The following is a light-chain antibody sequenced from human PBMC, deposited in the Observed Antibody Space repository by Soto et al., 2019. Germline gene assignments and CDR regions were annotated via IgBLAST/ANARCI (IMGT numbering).Light chain of an antibody. CDR1: QRISSN. Sequence: DTVMTQSPATLSVSPGERATLSCRASQRISSNLAWYQQKPGQAPRLLIYGASTRATGIPARFSGRGYGTEFTLTISGVQSEDSAVYYCQQYNDWPPLTFGGGTKVEIK. J-gene: IGKJ4*01. CDR3: QQYNDWPPLT. CDR2: GAS. V-gene: IGKV3D-15*01.